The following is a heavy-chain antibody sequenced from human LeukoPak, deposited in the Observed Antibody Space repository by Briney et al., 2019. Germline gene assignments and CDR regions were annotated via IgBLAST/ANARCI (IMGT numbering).Heavy chain of an antibody. CDR2: INSDGSRT. V-gene: IGHV3-74*01. CDR1: GFTFSSYW. Sequence: GGSLRLSCAASGFTFSSYWMHWVRQAPGKGLVWVSRINSDGSRTSYADSVKGRFTISRDNARNTLYLQMNSLRAEDTAVYYCARGPMVRTNLFDYWGQGTLVTVSS. CDR3: ARGPMVRTNLFDY. J-gene: IGHJ4*02. D-gene: IGHD3-10*01.